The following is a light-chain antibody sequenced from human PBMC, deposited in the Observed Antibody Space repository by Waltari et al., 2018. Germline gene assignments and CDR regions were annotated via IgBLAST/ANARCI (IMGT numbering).Light chain of an antibody. CDR3: SSYTSSSTRV. CDR1: SSDVGGYNY. J-gene: IGLJ2*01. Sequence: QSALTQPASVSGSPGQSITISCTGTSSDVGGYNYISWYQQPPGKAPTPMIYDVSNRPSGVSNRFSCSKSGNTASLTISGLQAEDEADYYCSSYTSSSTRVFGGGTKLTVL. CDR2: DVS. V-gene: IGLV2-14*03.